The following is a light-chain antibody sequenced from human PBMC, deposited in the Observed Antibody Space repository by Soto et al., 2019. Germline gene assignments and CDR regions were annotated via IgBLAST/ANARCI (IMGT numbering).Light chain of an antibody. V-gene: IGKV3-20*01. CDR1: QSVRSSY. CDR3: QQYGSSPIT. CDR2: ATS. Sequence: EIVLTQSPGTLSLSPGERATLSCRASQSVRSSYSAWYQQKPGQAPRLVMYATSSRATGIPDRFSGSGSGTDFTLTISRLEPEDFAVYYCQQYGSSPITFGQGTRLEIK. J-gene: IGKJ5*01.